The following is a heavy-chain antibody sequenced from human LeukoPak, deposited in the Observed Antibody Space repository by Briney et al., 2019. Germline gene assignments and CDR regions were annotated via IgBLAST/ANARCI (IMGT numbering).Heavy chain of an antibody. CDR1: GFSFSRYN. V-gene: IGHV3-48*01. D-gene: IGHD6-13*01. CDR3: ATAGTPDY. J-gene: IGHJ4*02. Sequence: GGSLRLSCAASGFSFSRYNMNWVRQAPGKGLEWVAYITGSSSGIYYADSVKGRFTISRDNAKNSLYLQMNSLRAEDTAVYYCATAGTPDYWGQGTLVTVSS. CDR2: ITGSSSGI.